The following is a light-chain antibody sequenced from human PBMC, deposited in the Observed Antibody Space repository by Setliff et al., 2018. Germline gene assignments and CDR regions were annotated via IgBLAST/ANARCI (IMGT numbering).Light chain of an antibody. CDR3: SLSYSGTGV. Sequence: QAVVTQEPSLTVSPGGTVTLTCGSSTGAVTSGHYPYWFQQKPGQAPRTLXXXVXXXXXXXXXXXXXXXXXXKAALTLSGAQSEDEADYYCSLSYSGTGVFGGGTKVTVL. CDR1: TGAVTSGHY. CDR2: XVX. J-gene: IGLJ2*01. V-gene: IGLV7-46*01.